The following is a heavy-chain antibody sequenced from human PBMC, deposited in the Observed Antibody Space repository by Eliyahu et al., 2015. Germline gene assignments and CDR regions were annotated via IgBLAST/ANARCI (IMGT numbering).Heavy chain of an antibody. CDR1: GFTFSSYA. CDR2: ISGSGGSP. J-gene: IGHJ4*02. D-gene: IGHD1-26*01. V-gene: IGHV3-23*01. Sequence: EVQLLESGGGLVQPGGSLRLSCAASGFTFSSYAMSWVRQAPGKGLEWVSAISGSGGSPYYADSVKGRFTISRDNSKNTLYLQMNSLRAEDTAVYYCAIGGLVGEKTFFDFWGQGTLVTVSS. CDR3: AIGGLVGEKTFFDF.